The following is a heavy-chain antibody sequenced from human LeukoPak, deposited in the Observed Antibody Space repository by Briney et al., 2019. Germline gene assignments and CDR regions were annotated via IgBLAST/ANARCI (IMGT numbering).Heavy chain of an antibody. CDR2: INPNSGGT. V-gene: IGHV1-2*06. Sequence: ASVKVSCKASGYTFTGYYMHWVRQAPGQGLEWMGRINPNSGGTNYAQKFQGRVTMTRDTSIGTAYMELSRLRSDDTAVYYCARVSILWFGESFDYWGQGTLVTVSS. J-gene: IGHJ4*02. CDR1: GYTFTGYY. CDR3: ARVSILWFGESFDY. D-gene: IGHD3-10*01.